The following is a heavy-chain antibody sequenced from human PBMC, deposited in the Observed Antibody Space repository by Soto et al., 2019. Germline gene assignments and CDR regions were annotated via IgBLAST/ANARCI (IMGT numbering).Heavy chain of an antibody. Sequence: GGSLRLSCAASGFTFSDYYMSWIRQAPGKGLEWVSYISSSSSYTNYADTVKGRFTISRDNAKNSLYLQMNSLRAEDTAVYYCARDHHRYSGYDYVDYWGQGTLVTVSS. CDR1: GFTFSDYY. CDR2: ISSSSSYT. J-gene: IGHJ4*02. V-gene: IGHV3-11*05. D-gene: IGHD5-12*01. CDR3: ARDHHRYSGYDYVDY.